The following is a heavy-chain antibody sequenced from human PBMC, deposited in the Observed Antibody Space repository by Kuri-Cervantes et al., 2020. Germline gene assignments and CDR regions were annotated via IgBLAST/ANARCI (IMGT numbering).Heavy chain of an antibody. J-gene: IGHJ4*02. V-gene: IGHV4-59*08. Sequence: GSLRLSCTVSGGSISSYYWSWIRQPPGKGLEWIGYIYYSGSTSYNPSLKSRVTISVDTSKNQFSLKLSSVTAADTAVYYCARRGYYYDSSGYRAYYFDYWGQGTLVTVSS. CDR2: IYYSGST. CDR1: GGSISSYY. CDR3: ARRGYYYDSSGYRAYYFDY. D-gene: IGHD3-22*01.